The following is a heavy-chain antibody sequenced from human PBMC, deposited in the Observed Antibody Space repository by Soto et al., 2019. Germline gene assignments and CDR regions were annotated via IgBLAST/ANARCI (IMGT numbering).Heavy chain of an antibody. Sequence: GGSLRLSCAASGFTVSSKYMSWVRQAPGKGLEWVSVIYSGGSGSTYYADSVKGRFTISRDISKNTVYLQMNSLRAEDTAVYYCARDGSSRPTEYWGQGTLVTVSS. D-gene: IGHD3-10*01. CDR3: ARDGSSRPTEY. V-gene: IGHV3-66*01. CDR2: IYSGGSGST. J-gene: IGHJ4*02. CDR1: GFTVSSKY.